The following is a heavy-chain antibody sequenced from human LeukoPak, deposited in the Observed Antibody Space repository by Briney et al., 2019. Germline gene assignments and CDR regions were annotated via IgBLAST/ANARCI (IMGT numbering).Heavy chain of an antibody. J-gene: IGHJ4*02. D-gene: IGHD3-3*01. CDR1: GFTFSGYS. Sequence: PGGSLRLSCAASGFTFSGYSMNWVRQAPGKGLEWVSSISSSSNYIYYADSVKGRFTISRDNAKNSLYLQMNSLRAEDTAVYYCARDPAGDYDFWSGYFLSYWGQGTLVTVSS. V-gene: IGHV3-21*01. CDR3: ARDPAGDYDFWSGYFLSY. CDR2: ISSSSNYI.